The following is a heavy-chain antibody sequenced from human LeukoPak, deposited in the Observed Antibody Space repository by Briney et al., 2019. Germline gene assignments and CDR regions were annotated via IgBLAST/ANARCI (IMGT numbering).Heavy chain of an antibody. V-gene: IGHV1-69*13. CDR1: GGTFSSYA. CDR2: IIPIFGTA. D-gene: IGHD6-6*01. Sequence: SVKVSCKASGGTFSSYAIIWVRQAPGQGLEWMGGIIPIFGTANYAQKFQGRVTITADESTSTAYMELSSLRSEDTAVYYCATLSYPLRYSSSPSNYYYGMDVWGQGTTVTVSS. CDR3: ATLSYPLRYSSSPSNYYYGMDV. J-gene: IGHJ6*02.